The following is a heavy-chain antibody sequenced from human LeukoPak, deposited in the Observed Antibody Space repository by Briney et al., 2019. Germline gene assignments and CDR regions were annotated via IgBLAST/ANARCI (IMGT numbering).Heavy chain of an antibody. V-gene: IGHV4-34*01. CDR2: INHSGST. CDR3: ARAGEMYYYGSGSYPLGY. Sequence: SETLSLTCTVSGGSISSYYWSWIRQPPGKGLEWIGEINHSGSTNYNPSLKSRVTISVDTSKNQFSLKLSSVTAADTAVHYCARAGEMYYYGSGSYPLGYWGQGTLVTVSS. J-gene: IGHJ4*02. CDR1: GGSISSYY. D-gene: IGHD3-10*01.